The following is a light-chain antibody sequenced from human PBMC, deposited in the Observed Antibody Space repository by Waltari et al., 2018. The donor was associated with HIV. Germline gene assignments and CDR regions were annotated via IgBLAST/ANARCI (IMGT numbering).Light chain of an antibody. J-gene: IGKJ2*01. CDR3: QQYYSTPPT. CDR1: KSVLYSANNKNY. CDR2: WAS. V-gene: IGKV4-1*01. Sequence: DIVMNQFPDSLAVSLGERATLDCKPSKSVLYSANNKNYLAWYQQKPGQPPKLLIYWASTRGSGVPDRFSGSGSGTDFTLTISSLQAEDVAVYDCQQYYSTPPTFGQGTKLEIK.